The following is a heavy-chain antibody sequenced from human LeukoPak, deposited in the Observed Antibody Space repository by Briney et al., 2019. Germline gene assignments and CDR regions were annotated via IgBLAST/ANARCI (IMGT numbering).Heavy chain of an antibody. CDR3: ARDLGTTGWHTFDY. CDR1: GDSVSSKNGA. Sequence: SQTLSLTCAVSGDSVSSKNGAWNWIRQSPSRGLDWLGRTYYRSKWYNDYAESMEGRMTISQDTSKNQYSLHLNSVTPDDTAVYYCARDLGTTGWHTFDYWGQGTLVTVSS. J-gene: IGHJ4*02. CDR2: TYYRSKWYN. V-gene: IGHV6-1*01. D-gene: IGHD6-19*01.